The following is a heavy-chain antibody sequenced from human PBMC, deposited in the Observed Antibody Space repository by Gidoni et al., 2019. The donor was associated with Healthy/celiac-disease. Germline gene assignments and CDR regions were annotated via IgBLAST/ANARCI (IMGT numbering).Heavy chain of an antibody. CDR1: GGSISSYY. Sequence: QVQLQESGPGLVKPSETLSLTCTVSGGSISSYYWSWIRQPPGKGLEWIGYIYYSGSTNYNPSLKSRVTISVDTSKNQFSLKLSSVTAADTAVYYCARVARGGVRYFDYWGQGTLVTVSS. CDR3: ARVARGGVRYFDY. V-gene: IGHV4-59*01. J-gene: IGHJ4*02. CDR2: IYYSGST. D-gene: IGHD2-8*01.